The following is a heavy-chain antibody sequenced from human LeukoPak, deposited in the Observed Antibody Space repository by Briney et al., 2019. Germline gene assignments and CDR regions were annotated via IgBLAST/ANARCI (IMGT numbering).Heavy chain of an antibody. CDR3: TRHSSSSFNFDY. V-gene: IGHV4-39*01. CDR1: GGSISSAGYY. Sequence: SETLSLTCTVSGGSISSAGYYWSWIRQPAGKGLEWVGRISYSGSTYYNPSLKSRVTISVDTSKNQFSLKLSSVTAADTAVYYCTRHSSSSFNFDYWGQGTLVTVSS. J-gene: IGHJ4*02. D-gene: IGHD6-13*01. CDR2: ISYSGST.